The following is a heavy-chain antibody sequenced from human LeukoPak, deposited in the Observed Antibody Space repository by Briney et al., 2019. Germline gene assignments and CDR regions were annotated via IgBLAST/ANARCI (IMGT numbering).Heavy chain of an antibody. V-gene: IGHV3-23*01. D-gene: IGHD3-10*01. CDR1: GFTFSSYG. CDR3: AKAGTVRGVISRSAYYYYYMDV. CDR2: ISGSGGST. J-gene: IGHJ6*03. Sequence: PGGTLRLSCAASGFTFSSYGMSWVRQAPGKGLEWVSAISGSGGSTYYADSVKGRFTISRDNSKNTLYLQMNSLRAEDTAVYYCAKAGTVRGVISRSAYYYYYMDVWGKGTTVTISS.